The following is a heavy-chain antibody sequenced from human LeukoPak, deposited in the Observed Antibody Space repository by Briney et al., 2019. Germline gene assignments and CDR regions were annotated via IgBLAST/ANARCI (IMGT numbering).Heavy chain of an antibody. D-gene: IGHD3-9*01. V-gene: IGHV1-8*01. Sequence: VASVKVSCKASGYTFTSYDINWVRQATGQGLEWMGWMNPNSGNTGYAQKFQGKVTMTRNTSISTAYMELSSLRSEDTAVYYCARGGFFDILTGEAENDAFDIWGQGTMVTVSS. CDR2: MNPNSGNT. J-gene: IGHJ3*02. CDR3: ARGGFFDILTGEAENDAFDI. CDR1: GYTFTSYD.